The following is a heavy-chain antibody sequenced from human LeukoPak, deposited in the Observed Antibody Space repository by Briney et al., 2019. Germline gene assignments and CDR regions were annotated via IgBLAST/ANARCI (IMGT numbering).Heavy chain of an antibody. CDR2: IIPIFGTA. CDR1: GGTFSSYA. D-gene: IGHD2-2*01. V-gene: IGHV1-69*01. Sequence: SVKVSRKASGGTFSSYAISWVRQAPGQGLEWMGGIIPIFGTANYAQKFQGRVTITADESTSTAYMELSSLRSEDTAVYYCAREGYCSSTSCYQDYWGQGTLVTVSS. CDR3: AREGYCSSTSCYQDY. J-gene: IGHJ4*02.